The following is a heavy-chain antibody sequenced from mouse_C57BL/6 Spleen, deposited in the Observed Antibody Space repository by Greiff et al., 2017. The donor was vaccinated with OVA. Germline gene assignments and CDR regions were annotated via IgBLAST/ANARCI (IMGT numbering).Heavy chain of an antibody. CDR3: AVLGTDAMDY. J-gene: IGHJ4*01. CDR1: GFTFSDYG. Sequence: EVKLVESGGGLVKPGGSLKLSCAASGFTFSDYGMHWVRQAPEKGLEWVAYISSGSSTIYYADTVKGRFTISRDNAKNTLFLQMTSLRSEDTAMYYCAVLGTDAMDYWGQGTSVTVSS. CDR2: ISSGSSTI. V-gene: IGHV5-17*01. D-gene: IGHD2-14*01.